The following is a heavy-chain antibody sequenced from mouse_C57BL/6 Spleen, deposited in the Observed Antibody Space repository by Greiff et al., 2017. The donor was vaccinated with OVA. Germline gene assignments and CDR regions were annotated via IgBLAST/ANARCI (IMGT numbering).Heavy chain of an antibody. CDR1: GFNIKDDY. Sequence: EVQLQQSGAELVRPGASVKLSCTASGFNIKDDYMHWVKQRPEQGLEWIGWIDPENGDTEYASKFPGKATITADTSSNTAYLQLSILTSEDTAVDYWTTRDYYSNYGAMDYWGQGTSVTVSS. CDR3: TTRDYYSNYGAMDY. CDR2: IDPENGDT. D-gene: IGHD2-5*01. V-gene: IGHV14-4*01. J-gene: IGHJ4*01.